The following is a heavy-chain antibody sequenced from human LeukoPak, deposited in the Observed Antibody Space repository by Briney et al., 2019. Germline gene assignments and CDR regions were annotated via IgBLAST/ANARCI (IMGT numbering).Heavy chain of an antibody. CDR3: ARVFGGGRGGWFDP. CDR1: GGSITGYY. D-gene: IGHD3-16*01. Sequence: SETLSLTCTVSGGSITGYYWTWIRQPPGKGLEWIGYIYYSGSSNYNPSLKSRVTISIHTSKNQFSLNLSSVTAADTAVYYCARVFGGGRGGWFDPWGQGTLVAVSS. V-gene: IGHV4-59*01. CDR2: IYYSGSS. J-gene: IGHJ5*02.